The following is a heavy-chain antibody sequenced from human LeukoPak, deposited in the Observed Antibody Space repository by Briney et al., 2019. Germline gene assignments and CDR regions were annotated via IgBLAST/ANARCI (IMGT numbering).Heavy chain of an antibody. J-gene: IGHJ4*02. D-gene: IGHD4-17*01. CDR1: GGSISSYY. V-gene: IGHV4-59*01. CDR3: ARHRGSANYGDYWVDY. Sequence: SETLSLTCTVSGGSISSYYWSWLRQPPGKGLEGIGYIYYSGSTNYNPSLTSRGTISVETSKNKFSLKLSPVTAADTAVYYCARHRGSANYGDYWVDYWGQGTLVTVSS. CDR2: IYYSGST.